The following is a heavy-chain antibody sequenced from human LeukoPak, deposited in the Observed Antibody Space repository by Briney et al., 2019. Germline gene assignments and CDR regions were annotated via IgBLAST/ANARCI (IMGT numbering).Heavy chain of an antibody. CDR3: ARGISGYSSSWYQFWWFDP. V-gene: IGHV4-34*01. J-gene: IGHJ5*02. D-gene: IGHD6-13*01. Sequence: KPSETLSLTCAVYGGSFSGYYWSWIRQPPGKGLEWIGEINRSGSTNYNPSLRSRVTISIDTSKNQFSLKLSSVTAADTAVYYCARGISGYSSSWYQFWWFDPWGQGTLVTVSS. CDR1: GGSFSGYY. CDR2: INRSGST.